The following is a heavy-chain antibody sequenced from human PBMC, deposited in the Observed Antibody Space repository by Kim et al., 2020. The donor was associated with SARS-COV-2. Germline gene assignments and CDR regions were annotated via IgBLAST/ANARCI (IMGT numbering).Heavy chain of an antibody. D-gene: IGHD3-22*01. J-gene: IGHJ5*02. CDR3: ARDYYDSSGYGWFDP. V-gene: IGHV4-31*02. Sequence: PALKSRVTIAVATYKNQFFLKLSSVTAADTAVYYCARDYYDSSGYGWFDPWGQGTLVTVSS.